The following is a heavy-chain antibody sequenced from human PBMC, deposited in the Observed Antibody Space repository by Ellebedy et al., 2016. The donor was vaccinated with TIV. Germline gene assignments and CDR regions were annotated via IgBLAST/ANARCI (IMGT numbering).Heavy chain of an antibody. V-gene: IGHV7-4-1*01. CDR2: NTTNTGDP. J-gene: IGHJ3*02. D-gene: IGHD1-20*01. CDR3: ARESLIGLTGTDAFHI. CDR1: GYSLSSSA. Sequence: AASVKVSCKASGYSLSSSALNWVRQSPGQGLEWMGWNTTNTGDPTYAQGFSGRFVFSLYTAVSTAYLQIHDLQVEDTAIYYCARESLIGLTGTDAFHIWGQGTMVTVSS.